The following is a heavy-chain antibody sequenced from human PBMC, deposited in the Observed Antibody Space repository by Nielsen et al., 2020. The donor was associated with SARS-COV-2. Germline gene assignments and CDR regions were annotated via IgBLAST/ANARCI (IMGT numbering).Heavy chain of an antibody. D-gene: IGHD6-13*01. J-gene: IGHJ4*02. CDR3: ARRLWAAAAPFDY. CDR2: IYYSGST. Sequence: SETLSLTYTVSGGSISSSSYYWGWIRQPPGKGLEWIGSIYYSGSTYYNPSLKSRVTISVDTSKNQFSLKLSSVTAADTAVYYCARRLWAAAAPFDYWGQGTLVTVSS. CDR1: GGSISSSSYY. V-gene: IGHV4-39*01.